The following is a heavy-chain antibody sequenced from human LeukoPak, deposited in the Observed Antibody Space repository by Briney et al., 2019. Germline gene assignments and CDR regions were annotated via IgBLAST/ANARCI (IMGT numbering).Heavy chain of an antibody. V-gene: IGHV3-21*04. CDR3: AKNPPVVAATRDLAGFDY. CDR2: ISSSSSYI. Sequence: KTGGSLRLSCAASGFTFSSYSMNWVRQAPGKGLEWVSSISSSSSYIYYADSVKGRFTISRDNAKNSLYLQMNSLRAEDTAVYYCAKNPPVVAATRDLAGFDYWGQGTLVTVSS. D-gene: IGHD2-15*01. CDR1: GFTFSSYS. J-gene: IGHJ4*02.